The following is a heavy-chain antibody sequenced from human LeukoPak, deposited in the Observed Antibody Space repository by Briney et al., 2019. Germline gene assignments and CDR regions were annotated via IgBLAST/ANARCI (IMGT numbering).Heavy chain of an antibody. Sequence: GGSLRLSCAASGFTFDDYAMHWVRQAPGKGLEWVSLISRDGGSTYYADSVKGRFTISRDNSKNSLYLQMNSLRTEDTALYYCAKDYLAVAGRGSSNAFDNWGQGTMVTVSS. CDR2: ISRDGGST. CDR1: GFTFDDYA. V-gene: IGHV3-43*02. D-gene: IGHD6-19*01. J-gene: IGHJ3*02. CDR3: AKDYLAVAGRGSSNAFDN.